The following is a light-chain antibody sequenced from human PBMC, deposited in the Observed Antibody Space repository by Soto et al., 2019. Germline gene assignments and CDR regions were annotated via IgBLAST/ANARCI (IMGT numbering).Light chain of an antibody. V-gene: IGKV3-11*01. J-gene: IGKJ1*01. CDR2: QTS. Sequence: IVLTRCPATLSSVPGGRVPLSCRASQYINTRLAWYQHRPGQAPRLLIYQTSIRAAGIPARFSASGTGTDFTLTISDVQPEDFAVYYCHQRQSWPRTFGQGTKVDIK. CDR1: QYINTR. CDR3: HQRQSWPRT.